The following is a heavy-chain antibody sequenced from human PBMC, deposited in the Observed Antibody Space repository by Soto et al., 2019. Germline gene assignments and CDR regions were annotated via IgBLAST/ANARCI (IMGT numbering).Heavy chain of an antibody. D-gene: IGHD3-22*01. CDR2: LSYDGTNK. CDR3: AKDLLPRGYYPYDSSGNPPDT. J-gene: IGHJ5*02. V-gene: IGHV3-30*18. Sequence: PGGSLRLSCAVSRFTFSDYGMHWLRQPPGKGLEWVAVLSYDGTNKYYAESVKGRFTISRDNSKNTLYLQMDSLRTEDTAVYYCAKDLLPRGYYPYDSSGNPPDTWGQGTLVTVSS. CDR1: RFTFSDYG.